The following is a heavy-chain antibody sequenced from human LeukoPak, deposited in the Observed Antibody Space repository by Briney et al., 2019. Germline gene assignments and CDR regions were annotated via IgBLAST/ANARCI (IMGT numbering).Heavy chain of an antibody. CDR1: GFTFTSYD. V-gene: IGHV3-13*05. CDR3: IRIRTREHQYGMDV. D-gene: IGHD1-26*01. J-gene: IGHJ6*02. CDR2: IETVGKP. Sequence: WGFLRLSCAASGFTFTSYDMHWVRQATGKGLEWVSAIETVGKPYYSGSVEGRFTISRDDVKNSLYLHMNSLRDGDTAVYYCIRIRTREHQYGMDVWGQGTTVTASS.